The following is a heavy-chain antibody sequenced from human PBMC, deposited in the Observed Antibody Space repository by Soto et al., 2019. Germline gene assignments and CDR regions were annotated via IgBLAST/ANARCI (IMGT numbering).Heavy chain of an antibody. V-gene: IGHV4-39*01. J-gene: IGHJ5*02. CDR3: ARVLLWFGELLVGNWFDP. D-gene: IGHD3-10*01. CDR2: IYYSGST. Sequence: SSETLSLTCTVSGGSISSSSYYWGWIRQPPGKGLEWIGSIYYSGSTYYNPSLKSRVTISVDTSKNQFSLKLSSVTAADTAVYYCARVLLWFGELLVGNWFDPWGQGTLVTVSS. CDR1: GGSISSSSYY.